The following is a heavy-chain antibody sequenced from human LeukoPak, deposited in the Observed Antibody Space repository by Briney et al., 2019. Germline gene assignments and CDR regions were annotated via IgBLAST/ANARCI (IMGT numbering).Heavy chain of an antibody. CDR1: GFTFSSYS. Sequence: GGSLRLSCAASGFTFSSYSMNWVRQAPGKGLEWVSYISTGSSTIYYADSVKGRFTISRDNAKNSLYLQMNSLRDEDTAVYYCARLPLSYCGGDCYFGWGQGTLATVSS. D-gene: IGHD2-21*01. J-gene: IGHJ4*02. CDR2: ISTGSSTI. CDR3: ARLPLSYCGGDCYFG. V-gene: IGHV3-48*02.